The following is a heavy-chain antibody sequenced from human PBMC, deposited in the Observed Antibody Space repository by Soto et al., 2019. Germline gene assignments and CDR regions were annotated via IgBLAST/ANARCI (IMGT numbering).Heavy chain of an antibody. V-gene: IGHV4-30-4*01. CDR1: GGSISSDDYY. CDR3: AREGSSSPEYFDF. CDR2: IYYTGRT. Sequence: SETLSVTCTVSGGSISSDDYYWTWIRQPPGEGLEWIGYIYYTGRTSSTPSLESRITISIDTSKNQFSLNLNSVSAADTAVYYCAREGSSSPEYFDFWGPGTLVTVSS. D-gene: IGHD2-15*01. J-gene: IGHJ4*01.